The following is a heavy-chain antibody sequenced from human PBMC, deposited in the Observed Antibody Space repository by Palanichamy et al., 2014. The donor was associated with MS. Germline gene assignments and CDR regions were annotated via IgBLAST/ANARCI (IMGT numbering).Heavy chain of an antibody. CDR2: VHYAGAT. CDR3: ARRGVDYILDY. CDR1: GASISDSHDY. J-gene: IGHJ4*02. D-gene: IGHD4-11*01. V-gene: IGHV4-39*01. Sequence: QLQLQESGPGLVKPSETLSLTCTVSGASISDSHDYWGWIRQPPGKGLEWIGSVHYAGATFYNPSLKSRVTTSADTSKNQFSLRMNSVTAADTAVYFCARRGVDYILDYWGRGILVTVSS.